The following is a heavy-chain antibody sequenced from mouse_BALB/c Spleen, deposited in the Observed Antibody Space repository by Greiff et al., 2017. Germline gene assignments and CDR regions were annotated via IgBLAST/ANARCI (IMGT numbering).Heavy chain of an antibody. J-gene: IGHJ3*01. CDR2: IDPENGNT. V-gene: IGHV14-1*02. D-gene: IGHD2-1*01. Sequence: EVKLMESGAELVRPGALVKLSCKASGFNIKDYYMHWVKQRPEQGLEWIGWIDPENGNTIYDPKFQGKASITADTSSNTAYLQLSSLTSEDTAVYYCASSLYGNYAAYWGQGTLVTVSA. CDR3: ASSLYGNYAAY. CDR1: GFNIKDYY.